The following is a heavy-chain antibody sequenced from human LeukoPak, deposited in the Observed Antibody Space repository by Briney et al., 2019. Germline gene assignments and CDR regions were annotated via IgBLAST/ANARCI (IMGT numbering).Heavy chain of an antibody. D-gene: IGHD1-26*01. CDR3: ATYRREYYYGMDV. Sequence: QAGGSLRLSCAASGFTVSSRFMNWVRQAPGKGLEWVSVISSGGSTYYADSVKCRFTISRDNSKNTLYLQMNSLRAEDTAVYYCATYRREYYYGMDVWGQGTTVTVSS. CDR2: ISSGGST. CDR1: GFTVSSRF. V-gene: IGHV3-66*01. J-gene: IGHJ6*02.